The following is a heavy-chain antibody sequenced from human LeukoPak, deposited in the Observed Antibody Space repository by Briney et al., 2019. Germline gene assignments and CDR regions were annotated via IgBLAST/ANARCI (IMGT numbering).Heavy chain of an antibody. Sequence: GSSVKVSCKASGYTFTSYGISWVRQAPGQGLEWMGWISAYNGNTNYAQKLQGRVTMTTDTSTSTAYKELRSLRSDDTAVYYCARGLRAAAATGAFDIWGQGTMVTVSS. V-gene: IGHV1-18*01. CDR2: ISAYNGNT. D-gene: IGHD6-13*01. CDR1: GYTFTSYG. CDR3: ARGLRAAAATGAFDI. J-gene: IGHJ3*02.